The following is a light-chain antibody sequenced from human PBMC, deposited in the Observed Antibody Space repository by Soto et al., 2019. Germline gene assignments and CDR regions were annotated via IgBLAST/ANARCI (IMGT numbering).Light chain of an antibody. J-gene: IGKJ5*01. CDR1: QSVSSNY. V-gene: IGKV3-20*01. Sequence: EIVLTQSTGTLSLSPGERATLSCRASQSVSSNYLAWYQQKPGQAPRLLIYGASSRATGIPDRFSGSGSGTDFTLTISRLEPEDFSVYYCQQYGSSRTFGQGTRLEIK. CDR2: GAS. CDR3: QQYGSSRT.